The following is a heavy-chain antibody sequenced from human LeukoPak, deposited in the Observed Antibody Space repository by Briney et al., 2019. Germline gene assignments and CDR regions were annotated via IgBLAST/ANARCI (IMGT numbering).Heavy chain of an antibody. Sequence: SVKVSCKASGGTFSSYAISWVRQAPGQGLEWMGRIIPIFGTANYAQKFQGRVTITTDESTSTAYMELSSLRSEDTAVYYCARDVAGGPIYYYYYYMDVWGKGTTVTVS. D-gene: IGHD1-26*01. CDR1: GGTFSSYA. CDR2: IIPIFGTA. V-gene: IGHV1-69*05. J-gene: IGHJ6*03. CDR3: ARDVAGGPIYYYYYYMDV.